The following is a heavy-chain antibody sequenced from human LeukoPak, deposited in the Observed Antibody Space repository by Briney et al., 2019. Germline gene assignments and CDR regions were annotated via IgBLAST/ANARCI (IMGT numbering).Heavy chain of an antibody. CDR1: GFTFSSYG. D-gene: IGHD6-6*01. J-gene: IGHJ4*02. CDR3: TRGGAARPDY. V-gene: IGHV3-48*01. Sequence: GESLKISCAASGFTFSSYGMDWVRQAPGKGLEWVSYISSNTRTISYANSVKGRFTISRDNAQNSLFLQMNSLRAEDTAVYYCTRGGAARPDYWGQGTLVTVPS. CDR2: ISSNTRTI.